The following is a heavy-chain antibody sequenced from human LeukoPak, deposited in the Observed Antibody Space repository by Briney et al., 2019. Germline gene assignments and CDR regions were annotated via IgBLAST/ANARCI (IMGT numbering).Heavy chain of an antibody. Sequence: ASVKVSCKASGYTFTSYGISWVRQAPGQGLEWMGWISAYNGNTNYAQKLQGRVTMTTDTSTSTAYMELRSLRSEDTAVYYCARVGAGIAARYYYYYMDVWGKGTTVTVSS. CDR2: ISAYNGNT. CDR3: ARVGAGIAARYYYYYMDV. V-gene: IGHV1-18*01. CDR1: GYTFTSYG. D-gene: IGHD6-6*01. J-gene: IGHJ6*03.